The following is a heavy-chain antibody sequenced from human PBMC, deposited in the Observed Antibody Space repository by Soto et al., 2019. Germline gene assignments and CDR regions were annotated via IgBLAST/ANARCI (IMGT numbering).Heavy chain of an antibody. V-gene: IGHV4-59*11. CDR1: GGSIITHY. CDR2: SHYSGNT. D-gene: IGHD5-18*01. CDR3: ARGASEYSYGYWFDP. J-gene: IGHJ5*02. Sequence: PSETLSLTCTVSGGSIITHYGSWIRQPPGKGLEWIGYSHYSGNTDYNPSLRSRLTMAVDTSKSQVSLNLNSVTAADTAIYFCARGASEYSYGYWFDPWGPGILVTVPS.